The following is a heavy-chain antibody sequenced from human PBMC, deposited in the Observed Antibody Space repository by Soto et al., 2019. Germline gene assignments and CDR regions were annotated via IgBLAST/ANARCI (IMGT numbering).Heavy chain of an antibody. CDR2: ISYDRSNK. CDR3: AKPLRRSHSGSYDNNGMDV. Sequence: PGGFLSLSCAAAECTFSGYGVHCVRPATGKGLEWVAVISYDRSNKYYADSVKGRFTISRDNSKNTLYLQMNSLRAEDTAVYYCAKPLRRSHSGSYDNNGMDVWGQGTTVTSP. CDR1: ECTFSGYG. V-gene: IGHV3-30*18. J-gene: IGHJ6*02. D-gene: IGHD1-26*01.